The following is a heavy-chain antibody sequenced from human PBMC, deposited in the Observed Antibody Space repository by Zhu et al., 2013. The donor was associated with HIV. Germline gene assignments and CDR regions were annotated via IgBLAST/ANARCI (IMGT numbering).Heavy chain of an antibody. D-gene: IGHD3-10*01. CDR2: IIPIFGTA. Sequence: QVQLVQSGAEVKKPGSSVKVSCKASGGTFSSYAISWVRQAPGQGLEWMGGIIPIFGTANYAQKFQGRVTITADESTSTAYMELSSLRSEDTAVYYCARDLGRPYGSGRSRYMDVWGQGTTVTGLL. J-gene: IGHJ6*03. V-gene: IGHV1-69*01. CDR3: ARDLGRPYGSGRSRYMDV. CDR1: GGTFSSYA.